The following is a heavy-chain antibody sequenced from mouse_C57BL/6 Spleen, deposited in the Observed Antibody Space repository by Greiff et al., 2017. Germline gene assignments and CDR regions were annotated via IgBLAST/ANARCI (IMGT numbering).Heavy chain of an antibody. V-gene: IGHV1-76*01. CDR2: IYPGSGNT. CDR3: ARSRDPYYGSSYKDYFDY. J-gene: IGHJ2*01. CDR1: GYTFTDYY. D-gene: IGHD1-1*01. Sequence: QVQLKESGAELVRPGASVKLSCKASGYTFTDYYINWVKQRPGQGLEWIARIYPGSGNTYYNEKFKGKATLTAEKSSSTAYMQLSSLTSEDSAVYFCARSRDPYYGSSYKDYFDYWGQGTTLTVSS.